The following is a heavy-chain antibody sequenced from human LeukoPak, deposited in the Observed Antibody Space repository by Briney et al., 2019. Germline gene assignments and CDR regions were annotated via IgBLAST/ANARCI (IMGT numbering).Heavy chain of an antibody. CDR2: IHPPDSDT. V-gene: IGHV5-51*01. D-gene: IGHD2-15*01. CDR3: ARWGGYCTGGSCYPLYYFDS. J-gene: IGHJ4*02. CDR1: GYSFTSYW. Sequence: GESLKISCKGSGYSFTSYWIGWVRQMPGKGLEWMGIIHPPDSDTRYSPSFQGQVTISADKSIGTAYLQWNSLKASDTAMYYCARWGGYCTGGSCYPLYYFDSWGQGTLVTVSS.